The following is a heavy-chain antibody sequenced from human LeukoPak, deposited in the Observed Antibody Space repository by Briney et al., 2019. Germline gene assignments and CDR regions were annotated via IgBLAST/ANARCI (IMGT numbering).Heavy chain of an antibody. Sequence: GGSLRLSCAASGFTFSSYSMNWVRQAPGKGLEWVSSISSSSSYIYYADSVKGRFTISRDNAKNSLYLQMNSQRAEDTAVYYCARDLNLNYDFWSGADAFDIWGQGTMVTVSS. J-gene: IGHJ3*02. D-gene: IGHD3-3*01. CDR3: ARDLNLNYDFWSGADAFDI. CDR1: GFTFSSYS. V-gene: IGHV3-21*01. CDR2: ISSSSSYI.